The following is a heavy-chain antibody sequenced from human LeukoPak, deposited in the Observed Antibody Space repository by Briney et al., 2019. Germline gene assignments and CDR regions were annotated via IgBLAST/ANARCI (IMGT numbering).Heavy chain of an antibody. CDR2: IYSGGST. CDR3: ARGLGYCTSTTCLLPFDY. Sequence: GSLRLSCAASGFTVSTYYMTWVRQAPGKGLECVSVIYSGGSTYYADSVKGRFTVSRDNSKNTLYLQMNSLRAEDTAMYYCARGLGYCTSTTCLLPFDYWGQGTLVTVSS. D-gene: IGHD2-2*01. V-gene: IGHV3-53*01. J-gene: IGHJ4*02. CDR1: GFTVSTYY.